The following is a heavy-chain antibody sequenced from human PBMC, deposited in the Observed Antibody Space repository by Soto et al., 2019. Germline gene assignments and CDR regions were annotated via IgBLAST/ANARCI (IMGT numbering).Heavy chain of an antibody. CDR1: GYTFTSYG. J-gene: IGHJ6*02. D-gene: IGHD5-18*01. CDR2: ISAYNGNT. CDR3: ARRAVWLIRSDYYAGMDV. Sequence: QVQLVQSGAEVKKPGASVKVSCKASGYTFTSYGISWVRQAPGQGLAWMGWISAYNGNTNYAQKLQGRVTLTTDTTASTAYRELRSLRSDDTAVYYCARRAVWLIRSDYYAGMDVWGQGTTVTVSS. V-gene: IGHV1-18*01.